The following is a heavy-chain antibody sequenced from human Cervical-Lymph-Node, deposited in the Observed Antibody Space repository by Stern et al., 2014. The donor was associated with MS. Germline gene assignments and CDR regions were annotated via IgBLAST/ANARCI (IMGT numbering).Heavy chain of an antibody. CDR3: ARLDGMDV. J-gene: IGHJ6*02. CDR2: INPNSGGT. CDR1: GYSFTGYL. Sequence: VQLVQSGAEVKKPGASVKVSCKTFGYSFTGYLMHWVRQAPGQGLEWMGWINPNSGGTKYTQKFQGRVTMTRDTSISTAYMELSRLRSDDTAVYYCARLDGMDVWGQGTTVTVSS. V-gene: IGHV1-2*02.